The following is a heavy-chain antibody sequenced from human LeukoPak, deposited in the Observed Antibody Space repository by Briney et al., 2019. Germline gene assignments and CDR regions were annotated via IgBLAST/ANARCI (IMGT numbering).Heavy chain of an antibody. CDR2: IIPILGIA. V-gene: IGHV1-69*04. Sequence: SVKVSCKASGGTFSSYAISWVRQAPGQGLEWMGRIIPILGIANYAQKFQGRVTITADKSTSTAYMELSSLRSEDTAVYYCASGVYCSSGSCQPFDYWGQGTLVTVSS. CDR3: ASGVYCSSGSCQPFDY. J-gene: IGHJ4*02. CDR1: GGTFSSYA. D-gene: IGHD2-15*01.